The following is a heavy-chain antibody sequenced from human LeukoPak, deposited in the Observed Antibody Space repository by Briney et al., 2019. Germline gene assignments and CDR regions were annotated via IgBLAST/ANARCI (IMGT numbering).Heavy chain of an antibody. CDR1: GYTFTGYY. D-gene: IGHD6-13*01. V-gene: IGHV1-2*02. Sequence: ASVKVSCKASGYTFTGYYMHWVRQAPGQGLEWMGWINPNSGCTNYAQKFQGRVTMTRDTSISTAYMELSRLRSDDTAVYYCAREGSSSWYTSWFDPWGQGTLVTVSS. CDR3: AREGSSSWYTSWFDP. J-gene: IGHJ5*02. CDR2: INPNSGCT.